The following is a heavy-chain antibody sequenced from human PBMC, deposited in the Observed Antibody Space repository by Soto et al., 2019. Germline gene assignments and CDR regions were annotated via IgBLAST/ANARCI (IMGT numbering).Heavy chain of an antibody. V-gene: IGHV4-31*03. Sequence: QVQLQESGPGLVKPSQTLSLTCTVSGGSISSGGYYWRWIRQHPGKGLESIGYIYYSARTYYKPSLKSRFTTSVDTSKNQFSLRMRSVTAADTAVYYCARSIDPWGQGTLVTVSS. CDR3: ARSIDP. J-gene: IGHJ5*02. CDR2: IYYSART. CDR1: GGSISSGGYY.